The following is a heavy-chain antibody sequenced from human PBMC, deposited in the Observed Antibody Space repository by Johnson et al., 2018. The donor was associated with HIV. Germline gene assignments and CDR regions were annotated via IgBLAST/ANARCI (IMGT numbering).Heavy chain of an antibody. CDR2: LRYDGSNK. CDR1: GFTFSSYG. D-gene: IGHD3-3*01. V-gene: IGHV3-30*02. J-gene: IGHJ3*02. Sequence: QVQLVESGGGVVQPGGSLRLSCVASGFTFSSYGMHWVRQAPGKGLEWVAFLRYDGSNKHYAYSVKGRFSISRDNSKNTVSLQMNNLRVEDTAVYYCARDQAIFGVVLASDAFDIWGQGTMVTVSS. CDR3: ARDQAIFGVVLASDAFDI.